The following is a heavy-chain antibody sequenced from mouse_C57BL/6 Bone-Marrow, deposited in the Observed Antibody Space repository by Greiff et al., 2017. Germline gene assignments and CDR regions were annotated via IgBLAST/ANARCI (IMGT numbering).Heavy chain of an antibody. D-gene: IGHD1-1*01. CDR1: GYSFTDYN. J-gene: IGHJ3*01. CDR2: INPDDGST. V-gene: IGHV1-39*01. Sequence: EVKLQESGPELVKPGASVKISCTASGYSFTDYNMNWVKQSNGKSLEWIGVINPDDGSTSYTQKIKGKATLTVDQSPSTAYMQLNRLTSEDSAVYYCARWPYYYSNSMSAYWGQGTLVTVSA. CDR3: ARWPYYYSNSMSAY.